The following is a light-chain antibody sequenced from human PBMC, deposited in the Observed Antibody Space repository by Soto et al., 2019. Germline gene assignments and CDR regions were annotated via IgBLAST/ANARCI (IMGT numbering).Light chain of an antibody. J-gene: IGKJ2*01. Sequence: DLQMTQSPSTLSASPGDRVTITCRASESISSWLAWYQQKPGKAPKFLMFQASRLESGVPSRFSGSGFGTEFTLTISNLQPDDFATYYCQQYKSFSTFGQGTTLDIK. CDR2: QAS. V-gene: IGKV1-5*03. CDR3: QQYKSFST. CDR1: ESISSW.